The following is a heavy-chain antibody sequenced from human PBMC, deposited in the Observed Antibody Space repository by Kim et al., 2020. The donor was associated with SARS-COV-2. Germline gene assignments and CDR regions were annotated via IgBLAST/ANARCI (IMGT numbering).Heavy chain of an antibody. J-gene: IGHJ4*02. D-gene: IGHD4-17*01. CDR2: IKHDGSES. Sequence: GGSLRLSCEASGFTFSHYWMTWVRQAPGKGLEWMANIKHDGSESYHVDSVKGRFNISRDNAKNSLYLKMSSLRVEDTAVYFCARDVPGYGGYEYWGQGTL. V-gene: IGHV3-7*03. CDR3: ARDVPGYGGYEY. CDR1: GFTFSHYW.